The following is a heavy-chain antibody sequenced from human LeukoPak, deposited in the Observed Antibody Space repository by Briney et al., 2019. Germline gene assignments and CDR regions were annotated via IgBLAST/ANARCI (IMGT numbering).Heavy chain of an antibody. CDR3: ARASGIVGPFDP. V-gene: IGHV1-46*01. J-gene: IGHJ5*02. CDR2: INPSGGST. CDR1: GYTFTSYY. D-gene: IGHD1-26*01. Sequence: ASVKVSCKASGYTFTSYYMHWVRQAPGQGLEWMGIINPSGGSTSYAQKFQGRVTMTRDMSTSTAYMELRSLRSDDTAVYYCARASGIVGPFDPWGQGTLVTVSS.